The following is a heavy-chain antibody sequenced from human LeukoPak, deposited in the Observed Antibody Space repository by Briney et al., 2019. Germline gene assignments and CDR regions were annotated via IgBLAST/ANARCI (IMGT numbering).Heavy chain of an antibody. CDR1: GFTFSGSA. CDR2: IRSKANNYAT. CDR3: TRHSHDSSAGWFDP. D-gene: IGHD3-22*01. J-gene: IGHJ5*02. V-gene: IGHV3-73*01. Sequence: PGGSLRLSCAASGFTFSGSAIHWVRQASGKGLEWVGRIRSKANNYATAYAASMEGRFTISRDDSKNTAYLQMNSLKTEDTAVYYCTRHSHDSSAGWFDPWGQGTLVTVSS.